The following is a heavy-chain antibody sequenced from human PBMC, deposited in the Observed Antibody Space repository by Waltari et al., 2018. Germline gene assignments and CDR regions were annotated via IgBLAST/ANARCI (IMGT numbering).Heavy chain of an antibody. D-gene: IGHD1-20*01. Sequence: EVQLVESGGGFFQPGGSLRLSCAASGFDVSSKYMSWVRQAPGKGLEWVSVLYRDDGAFDADSVRGRFIVSRDNSRNTLDLQMNNLRAEDTAVYYCARVLRYNWNEYDYWGPGTLVTVSS. CDR3: ARVLRYNWNEYDY. CDR1: GFDVSSKY. CDR2: LYRDDGA. J-gene: IGHJ4*02. V-gene: IGHV3-53*01.